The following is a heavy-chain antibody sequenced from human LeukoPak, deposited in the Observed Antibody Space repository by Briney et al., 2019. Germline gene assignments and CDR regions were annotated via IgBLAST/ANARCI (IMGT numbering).Heavy chain of an antibody. Sequence: PSETLSLTCTVSGGSISSYYWSWIRQPAGKGLEWIGRIYTSGSTNYNPSLKSRVTMSVDTSKNQFSLKLCSVTAADTAVYYCARDYYGSGSYYYDAFDIWGQGTMVTVSS. D-gene: IGHD3-10*01. V-gene: IGHV4-4*07. CDR2: IYTSGST. CDR3: ARDYYGSGSYYYDAFDI. CDR1: GGSISSYY. J-gene: IGHJ3*02.